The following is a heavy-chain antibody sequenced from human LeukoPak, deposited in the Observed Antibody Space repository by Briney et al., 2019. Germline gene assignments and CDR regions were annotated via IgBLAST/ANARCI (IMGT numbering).Heavy chain of an antibody. J-gene: IGHJ4*02. CDR2: IYYSGST. CDR1: GGSISSSSYY. Sequence: PSETLSLTCTVSGGSISSSSYYWGWIRQPPGKGLEWIGSIYYSGSTYYNPSLKSRVTISVDTSKNQFSLKLSSVTAADTAVYYCTRIEYSGPLDYWGQGTLVTVSS. CDR3: TRIEYSGPLDY. D-gene: IGHD1-26*01. V-gene: IGHV4-39*01.